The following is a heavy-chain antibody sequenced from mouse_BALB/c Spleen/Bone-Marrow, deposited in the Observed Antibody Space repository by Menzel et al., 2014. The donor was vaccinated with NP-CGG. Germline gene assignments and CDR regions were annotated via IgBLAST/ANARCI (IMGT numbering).Heavy chain of an antibody. CDR2: IAPGSGST. J-gene: IGHJ4*01. D-gene: IGHD2-1*01. Sequence: DLVKPGASVKLSCKASGYTFTSYWINWIKQRPGQGLEWIGRIAPGSGSTYYNEMLKGKATLTVDTSSSTAYIQHSSLSSEDSAVYFCARFPIYYGNYGAMDYWGQGTSVTVSS. CDR1: GYTFTSYW. CDR3: ARFPIYYGNYGAMDY. V-gene: IGHV1S41*01.